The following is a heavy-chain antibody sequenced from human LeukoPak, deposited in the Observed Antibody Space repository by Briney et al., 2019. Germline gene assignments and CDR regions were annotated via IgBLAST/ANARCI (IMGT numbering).Heavy chain of an antibody. J-gene: IGHJ4*02. CDR2: INPNSGGT. Sequence: ASVKVSCKASGYTFTGYYMHWVRQAPGQGLEWMGWINPNSGGTNYAQKFQGRVTMTRDTSISTAYMELSRLRSDDTAVYYCARDLGKLRYYDYWGQGTLVTVSS. V-gene: IGHV1-2*02. D-gene: IGHD1-26*01. CDR1: GYTFTGYY. CDR3: ARDLGKLRYYDY.